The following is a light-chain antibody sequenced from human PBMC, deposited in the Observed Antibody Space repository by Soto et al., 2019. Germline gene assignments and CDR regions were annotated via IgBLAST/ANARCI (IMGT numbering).Light chain of an antibody. CDR2: DAS. Sequence: EIVMTQSPATLSLSPGERATLSCRASQSVISSYLAWYQQKPGQAPRLLIYDASNRATGIPARFSGGGSGTDFTLTISSLEPEDFAVYYCQQRSNWPPTWTFGQGTKVDIK. CDR3: QQRSNWPPTWT. V-gene: IGKV3-11*01. J-gene: IGKJ1*01. CDR1: QSVISSY.